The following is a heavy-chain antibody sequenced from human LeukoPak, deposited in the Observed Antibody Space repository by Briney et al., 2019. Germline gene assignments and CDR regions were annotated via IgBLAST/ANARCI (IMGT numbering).Heavy chain of an antibody. CDR3: ARDRYSGCSGGSCYPLDY. CDR1: GFTFSSYS. D-gene: IGHD2-15*01. J-gene: IGHJ4*02. CDR2: ISSSSSYI. Sequence: GGSLRLSCAASGFTFSSYSMNWVRQAPGKRLEWVSSISSSSSYIYYADSVKGRFTISRDNAKNSLYLQMNSLRAEDTAVYYCARDRYSGCSGGSCYPLDYWGQGTLVTVSS. V-gene: IGHV3-21*01.